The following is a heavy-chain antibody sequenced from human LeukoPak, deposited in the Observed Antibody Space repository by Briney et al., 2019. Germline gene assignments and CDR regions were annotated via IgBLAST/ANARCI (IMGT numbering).Heavy chain of an antibody. J-gene: IGHJ4*02. CDR2: IYYSGST. D-gene: IGHD3-22*01. Sequence: SETLSLTCTVSGGSISSSSHYWGWIRQPPGKGLEWIGSIYYSGSTYYNPSLKSRVTISVDTSKNQFSLKLSSVTAADTAVYYCARVSKYSGYYYDYWGQGTLVTVSS. CDR1: GGSISSSSHY. CDR3: ARVSKYSGYYYDY. V-gene: IGHV4-39*01.